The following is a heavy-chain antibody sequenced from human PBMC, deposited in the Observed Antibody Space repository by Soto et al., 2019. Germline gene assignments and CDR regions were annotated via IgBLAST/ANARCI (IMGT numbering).Heavy chain of an antibody. CDR1: GGSFSGYY. J-gene: IGHJ6*03. Sequence: SETLSLTCAVYGGSFSGYYWSWIRQPPGKGLEWIGEINHSGSTNYNPSLKSRVTISVDTSKNQFSLKLSSVTAADTAVYYCARGGIAAHYYYYMDVWGKGTTVTVSS. CDR3: ARGGIAAHYYYYMDV. V-gene: IGHV4-34*01. D-gene: IGHD6-6*01. CDR2: INHSGST.